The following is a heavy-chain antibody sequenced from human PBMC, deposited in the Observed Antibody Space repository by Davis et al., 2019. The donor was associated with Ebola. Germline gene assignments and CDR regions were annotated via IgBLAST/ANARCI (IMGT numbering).Heavy chain of an antibody. Sequence: MPGGSLRLSCPVSGGSISSHNWWRWVRQSPGKGLVWSGEIYDIGSTNYNPSLKTRVTISVDTSKNQFSLNPTSVTAADTAVYFCARLRSPRDDAFDIWGQGTLVTVSS. J-gene: IGHJ3*02. CDR1: GGSISSHNW. V-gene: IGHV4-4*01. CDR3: ARLRSPRDDAFDI. CDR2: IYDIGST. D-gene: IGHD1-14*01.